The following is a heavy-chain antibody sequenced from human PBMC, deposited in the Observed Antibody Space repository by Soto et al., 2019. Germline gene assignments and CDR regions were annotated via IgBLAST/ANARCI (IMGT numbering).Heavy chain of an antibody. CDR2: INHSGST. CDR3: ARQGKYYGSGSSFYYYGMDV. D-gene: IGHD3-10*01. V-gene: IGHV4-34*01. Sequence: SETLSLTCAVYGGSFSGYYWSWIRQPPGKGLEWIGEINHSGSTNYNPSLKSRVTISVDTSKNQFSLKLSSVTAADTAVYYCARQGKYYGSGSSFYYYGMDVWGQGTTVTVSS. J-gene: IGHJ6*02. CDR1: GGSFSGYY.